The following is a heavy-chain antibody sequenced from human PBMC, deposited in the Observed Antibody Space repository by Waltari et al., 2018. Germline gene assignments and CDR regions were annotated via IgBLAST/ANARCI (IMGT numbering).Heavy chain of an antibody. CDR3: AVHYYDSSGYLIDY. J-gene: IGHJ4*02. CDR1: GSTFTGSY. CDR2: INPNSGGT. D-gene: IGHD3-22*01. V-gene: IGHV1-2*06. Sequence: QVQLVQSGAEVTKPGASVKVSCTASGSTFTGSYMPGVRQAPGQGLEWMGRINPNSGGTNYAQKFQGRVTMTRDTSISTAYMELSRLRSDDTAVYYCAVHYYDSSGYLIDYWGQGTLVTVSS.